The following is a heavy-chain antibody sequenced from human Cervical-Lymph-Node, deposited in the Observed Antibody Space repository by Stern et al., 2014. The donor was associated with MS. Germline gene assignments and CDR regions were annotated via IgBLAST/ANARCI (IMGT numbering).Heavy chain of an antibody. CDR1: GFTFSDYY. J-gene: IGHJ4*02. CDR2: ISYDGSSI. CDR3: ARKGRLEY. Sequence: VQLLESGGGLVKPGGSLRLSCAASGFTFSDYYMSWIRQAPGRGLEWISYISYDGSSIYYEESLKGRFTVSRDNAKNSLYLQMNSLTVEDTAVYYCARKGRLEYWGQGTLVTVSS. D-gene: IGHD6-6*01. V-gene: IGHV3-11*01.